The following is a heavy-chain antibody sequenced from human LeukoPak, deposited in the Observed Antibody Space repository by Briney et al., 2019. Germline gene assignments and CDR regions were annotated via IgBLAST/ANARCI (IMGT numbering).Heavy chain of an antibody. D-gene: IGHD3-10*01. Sequence: PSETLSLTCAVSGYSISSGYYWGWIRQPPGKGLEWIGSIYHSGSTYYNPSLKSRVTMSVDTSKNQFSLKLSSVTAADTAVYYCAREPFVKRVRGVIRWFDPWGQGTLVTVSS. CDR1: GYSISSGYY. J-gene: IGHJ5*02. CDR3: AREPFVKRVRGVIRWFDP. CDR2: IYHSGST. V-gene: IGHV4-38-2*02.